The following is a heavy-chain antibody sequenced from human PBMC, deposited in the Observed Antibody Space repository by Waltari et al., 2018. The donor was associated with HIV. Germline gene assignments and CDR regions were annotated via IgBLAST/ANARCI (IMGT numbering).Heavy chain of an antibody. Sequence: QLQLQESGPGLVKPSPTLSLTCTFSGRSISSRGYYWSWIRQHPGKCLEWIGYIYYSGSTYYNPSLKSRVTRSVDTSKNQFSLKLSSVTAADTAVYYCARVLPPSAFDIWGQGTMVTVSS. CDR2: IYYSGST. V-gene: IGHV4-31*03. J-gene: IGHJ3*02. CDR1: GRSISSRGYY. CDR3: ARVLPPSAFDI.